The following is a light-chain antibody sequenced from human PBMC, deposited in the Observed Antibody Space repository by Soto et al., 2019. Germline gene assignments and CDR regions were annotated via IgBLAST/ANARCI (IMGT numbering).Light chain of an antibody. J-gene: IGKJ4*01. CDR1: QSISSW. V-gene: IGKV1-5*03. Sequence: DMHMSQSPSTLSASVGDRVTITCLASQSISSWLAWYQQKPGKAPKLLIYKASGLESGVPSRFSGSGSGTDFTLTISSLQPDDFATYYCQQYNSYSPLTFGGGTKVDVK. CDR3: QQYNSYSPLT. CDR2: KAS.